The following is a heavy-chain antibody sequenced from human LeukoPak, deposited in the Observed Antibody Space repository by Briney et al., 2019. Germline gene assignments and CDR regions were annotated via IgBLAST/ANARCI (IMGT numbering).Heavy chain of an antibody. D-gene: IGHD6-13*01. Sequence: PGGSLRLSCAASGFTFSSYSMNWVRQAPGKGLEWVSSISSSSSYIYYADSVKGRFTISRDNAKNSLYLQMNSLRAEDTAVYYCARGGTQQPKRENDYWGQGTLVTVSS. CDR3: ARGGTQQPKRENDY. CDR1: GFTFSSYS. CDR2: ISSSSSYI. V-gene: IGHV3-21*01. J-gene: IGHJ4*02.